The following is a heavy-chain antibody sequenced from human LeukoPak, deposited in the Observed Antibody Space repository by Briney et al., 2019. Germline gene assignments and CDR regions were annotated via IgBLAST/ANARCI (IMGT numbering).Heavy chain of an antibody. J-gene: IGHJ5*02. V-gene: IGHV4-34*01. Sequence: PSETLSLTCAVYGGSFSGYYWSWIRQPPGKGLEWIGEVNPSGSTNYNPSIKRRVTISVDTPKNQFSLKLSSVTASDAAVYYCARQGSEGFDPWGQGTLVTVSS. CDR1: GGSFSGYY. CDR2: VNPSGST. CDR3: ARQGSEGFDP.